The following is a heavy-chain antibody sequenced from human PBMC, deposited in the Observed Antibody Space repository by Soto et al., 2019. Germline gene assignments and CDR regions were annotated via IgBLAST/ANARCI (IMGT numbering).Heavy chain of an antibody. D-gene: IGHD1-26*01. V-gene: IGHV3-23*01. Sequence: GGSLRLSSAASGFNFSSYAMSWVRQAPGKGLEWVSAISGSGGSTYYADSVKGRFTISRDNSKNTLYLQMNSLRAEDTAVYYCAKELGRYSGSYYPYYYYGMDVWGQGTTVTVSS. CDR3: AKELGRYSGSYYPYYYYGMDV. CDR2: ISGSGGST. J-gene: IGHJ6*02. CDR1: GFNFSSYA.